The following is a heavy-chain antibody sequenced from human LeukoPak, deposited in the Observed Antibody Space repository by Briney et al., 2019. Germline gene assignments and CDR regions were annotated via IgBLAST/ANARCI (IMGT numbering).Heavy chain of an antibody. CDR2: ISGSGGST. J-gene: IGHJ4*02. Sequence: GGSLRLSCAAPGFTFSSHAMTWVRQAPGKGLERDSAISGSGGSTYYADSVKGRFTISRDNSKNTLYLQMNSLRAEDTAVYYCAKQTYDSSGYGVDYWGQGTLVTVSS. CDR3: AKQTYDSSGYGVDY. D-gene: IGHD3-22*01. CDR1: GFTFSSHA. V-gene: IGHV3-23*01.